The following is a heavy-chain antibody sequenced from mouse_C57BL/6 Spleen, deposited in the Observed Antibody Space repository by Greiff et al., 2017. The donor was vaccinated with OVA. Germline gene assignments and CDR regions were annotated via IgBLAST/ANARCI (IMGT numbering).Heavy chain of an antibody. CDR3: ARPTTVWADY. D-gene: IGHD1-1*01. CDR1: GYTFTDYN. CDR2: INPNNGGT. J-gene: IGHJ4*01. Sequence: EVQLQESGPELVKPGASVKMSCKASGYTFTDYNMHWVKQSHGKSLEWIGYINPNNGGTSYNQKFKGKATLTVNKSSSTAYMELRSLTSEESAVYYCARPTTVWADYWGQGTSVTVSS. V-gene: IGHV1-22*01.